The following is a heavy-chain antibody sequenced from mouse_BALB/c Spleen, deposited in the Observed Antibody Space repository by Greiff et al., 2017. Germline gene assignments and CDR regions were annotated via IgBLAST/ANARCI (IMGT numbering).Heavy chain of an antibody. CDR2: ISNGGGST. CDR3: ARHVGNYDYAMDY. J-gene: IGHJ4*01. Sequence: DVQLVESGGGLVQPGGSLKLSCAASGFTFSSYTMSWVRQTPEKRLEWVAYISNGGGSTYYPDTVKGRFTISRDNAKNTLYLQMSSLKSEDTAMYYCARHVGNYDYAMDYWGQGTSVTVSS. CDR1: GFTFSSYT. V-gene: IGHV5-12-2*01. D-gene: IGHD2-1*01.